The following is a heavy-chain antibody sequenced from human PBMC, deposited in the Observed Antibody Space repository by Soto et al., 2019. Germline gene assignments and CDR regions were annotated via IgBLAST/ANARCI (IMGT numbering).Heavy chain of an antibody. J-gene: IGHJ4*02. Sequence: TSETLSLTCSVSGGSLSGSYCSWIRQSPGKGLEWIASISYTGSATYNPSLKSRATISVDTSENQFSLKLTSLTTADTAAYYCATGGGWLQNANLRGLYFDYWGQGAQVTFSS. CDR1: GGSLSGSY. D-gene: IGHD6-19*01. CDR3: ATGGGWLQNANLRGLYFDY. V-gene: IGHV4-59*01. CDR2: ISYTGSA.